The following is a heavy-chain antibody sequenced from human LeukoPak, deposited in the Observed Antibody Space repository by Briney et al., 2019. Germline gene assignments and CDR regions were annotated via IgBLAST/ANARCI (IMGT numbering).Heavy chain of an antibody. CDR3: ARTSGSYDDAFDI. D-gene: IGHD1-26*01. CDR1: GFTFSSYA. Sequence: GGSLRLSCAASGFTFSSYAMPWVRQAPGKGLEWVAVISYDGSNKYYADSVKGRFTISRDNSKNTLYLQMNSLRAEDTAVYYCARTSGSYDDAFDIWGQGTMVTVSS. J-gene: IGHJ3*02. V-gene: IGHV3-30-3*01. CDR2: ISYDGSNK.